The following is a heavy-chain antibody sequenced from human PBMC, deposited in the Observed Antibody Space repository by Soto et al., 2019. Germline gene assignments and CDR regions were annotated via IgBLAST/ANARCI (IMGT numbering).Heavy chain of an antibody. D-gene: IGHD3-10*01. V-gene: IGHV3-48*01. J-gene: IGHJ4*02. CDR2: ISSSSSTI. Sequence: GGSLRLSCAASGFTFSSYSINWVRQAPGKGLEWVSYISSSSSTIYYADSVKGRFTISRDNAKNSLYLQMNSLRAGDTAVYYCARGPIYGSGSYNDYWGQGTLVTVSS. CDR1: GFTFSSYS. CDR3: ARGPIYGSGSYNDY.